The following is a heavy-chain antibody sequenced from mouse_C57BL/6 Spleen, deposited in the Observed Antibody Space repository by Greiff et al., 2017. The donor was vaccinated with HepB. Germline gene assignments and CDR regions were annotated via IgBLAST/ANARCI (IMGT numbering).Heavy chain of an antibody. CDR1: GFTFSDYY. V-gene: IGHV5-16*01. J-gene: IGHJ3*01. CDR3: AIYGNYFAWFAY. D-gene: IGHD2-1*01. Sequence: EVQLVESAGGLVQPGSSMKLSCTASGFTFSDYYMAWVRQVPEKGLEWVANINYDGSSTYYLDSLKSRFIISRDNAKNILYLQMSSLKSEDTATYYCAIYGNYFAWFAYWGQGTLVTVSA. CDR2: INYDGSST.